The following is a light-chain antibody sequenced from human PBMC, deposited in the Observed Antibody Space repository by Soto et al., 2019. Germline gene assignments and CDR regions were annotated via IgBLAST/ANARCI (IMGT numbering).Light chain of an antibody. V-gene: IGKV3-20*01. Sequence: EIVFTQSPGTLSFSPGEKATLSCRASQSVSSSYLAWYQQKPGQAPRLLIYGASSRATGIPDRFSGSGSGTDFTLTISRLEPEDFAVYYCQQYGSSSWTFGQGTKVDIK. CDR2: GAS. J-gene: IGKJ1*01. CDR3: QQYGSSSWT. CDR1: QSVSSSY.